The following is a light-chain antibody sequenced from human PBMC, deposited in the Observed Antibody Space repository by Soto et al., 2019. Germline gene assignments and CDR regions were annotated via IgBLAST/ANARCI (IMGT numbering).Light chain of an antibody. CDR1: RSNIGSNA. CDR3: AAWDDSLNAVV. Sequence: QLVLTQPSSASGTPGQRVTISCSGSRSNIGSNAVNWYQQVPGTAPKLVIYTNNQRPSGVPARFSGSKSGASASLAISGLQSEDEADYYCAAWDDSLNAVVFGGGTKLTVL. CDR2: TNN. V-gene: IGLV1-44*01. J-gene: IGLJ3*02.